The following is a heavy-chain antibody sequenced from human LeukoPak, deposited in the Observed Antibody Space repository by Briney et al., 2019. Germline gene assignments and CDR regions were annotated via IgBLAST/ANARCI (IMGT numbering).Heavy chain of an antibody. CDR2: IHPRDSDT. Sequence: GESLKISCKGSGYSFTNYWIGWVRQMPGKGLEWMGIIHPRDSDTTYSPSFQGQVTISADKSISTAYLQWSSLEASDTAMYYCASYSCSGGTCYPPPDWGQGTLVTVSS. CDR3: ASYSCSGGTCYPPPD. V-gene: IGHV5-51*01. D-gene: IGHD2-15*01. J-gene: IGHJ4*02. CDR1: GYSFTNYW.